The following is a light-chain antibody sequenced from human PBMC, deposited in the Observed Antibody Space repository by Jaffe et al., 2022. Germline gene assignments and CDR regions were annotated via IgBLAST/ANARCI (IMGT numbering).Light chain of an antibody. V-gene: IGLV8-61*01. CDR1: SGSVSASHY. Sequence: QTVVTQEPSFSVSPGGTVTLTCGFNSGSVSASHYPSWYRQTPGQPPRTLIYNTDSRSSGVPHRFSGSILGSKAALTITGAQADDESDYYCVLYLGPAMVFGGGTKLTVL. J-gene: IGLJ2*01. CDR2: NTD. CDR3: VLYLGPAMV.